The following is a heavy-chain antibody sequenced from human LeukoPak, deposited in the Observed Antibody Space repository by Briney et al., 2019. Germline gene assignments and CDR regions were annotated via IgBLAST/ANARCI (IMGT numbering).Heavy chain of an antibody. V-gene: IGHV3-13*01. D-gene: IGHD3-3*01. Sequence: GGSLRLSCAASGFTFSSYDMHWVRQAPGKGLEWVSAIGTAGDTYYPGSVKGRFTISRESAKNSLYLQMNSLRAGDTAVYYCARGGYDFWSGETRMDVWGQGTTVTVSS. CDR1: GFTFSSYD. CDR3: ARGGYDFWSGETRMDV. CDR2: IGTAGDT. J-gene: IGHJ6*02.